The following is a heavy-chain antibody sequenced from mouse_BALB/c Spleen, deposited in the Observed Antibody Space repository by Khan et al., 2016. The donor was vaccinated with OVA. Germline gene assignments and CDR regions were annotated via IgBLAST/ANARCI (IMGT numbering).Heavy chain of an antibody. CDR3: VRREYYRLSFSYYGMDY. CDR1: GYTFTYYG. V-gene: IGHV9-3-1*01. D-gene: IGHD2-14*01. Sequence: QIQLVQSGPELKKPGETVKISCKASGYTFTYYGMNWVNQAPGRGLKWMAWINTYTGEPTYADDFKGRFAISLETSASTAYLQISNLKNEDTATYFCVRREYYRLSFSYYGMDYWGQGTSVTVSS. CDR2: INTYTGEP. J-gene: IGHJ4*01.